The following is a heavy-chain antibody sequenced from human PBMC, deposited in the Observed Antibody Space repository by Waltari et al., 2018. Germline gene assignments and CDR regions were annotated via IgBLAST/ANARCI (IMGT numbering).Heavy chain of an antibody. CDR2: INHSGST. V-gene: IGHV4-34*01. CDR3: ARDAGYSSGWLHY. CDR1: GESFSGYY. D-gene: IGHD6-19*01. Sequence: GESFSGYYWSWIRQPPGKGLEWIGEINHSGSTNYNPSLKSRVTISVDTSKNQFSLKLSSVTAADTAVYYCARDAGYSSGWLHYWGQGTLVTVSS. J-gene: IGHJ4*02.